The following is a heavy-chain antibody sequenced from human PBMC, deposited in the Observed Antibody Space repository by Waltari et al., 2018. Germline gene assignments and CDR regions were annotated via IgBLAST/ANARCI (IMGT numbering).Heavy chain of an antibody. CDR3: ARGGHYDAVTSFYSDALHV. D-gene: IGHD3-3*01. Sequence: QVQLQESGPGLVKPSETLSLTCVVSGGSMDSYFWNWLRQPPGKGLEWIGSVYYRGGSKYISSLESRVTISADTSRNEVSLSLTSVTAADTAVYFCARGGHYDAVTSFYSDALHVWGRGTTVIVSS. V-gene: IGHV4-59*08. CDR2: VYYRGGS. J-gene: IGHJ3*01. CDR1: GGSMDSYF.